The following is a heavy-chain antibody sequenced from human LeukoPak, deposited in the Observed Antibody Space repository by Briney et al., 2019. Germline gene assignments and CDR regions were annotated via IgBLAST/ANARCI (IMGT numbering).Heavy chain of an antibody. J-gene: IGHJ3*02. CDR1: GGSIGSTTYY. V-gene: IGHV4-39*01. CDR3: ARHKQSGTYYDAFDI. Sequence: PSETLSLTCTVSGGSIGSTTYYWGWIRQPPGKELECIGSIYYSGSTYYNPSLKSRFTISLDTSKNQFSLKLSSVTAADTAVYYCARHKQSGTYYDAFDIWGQGTMVTVSS. D-gene: IGHD1-26*01. CDR2: IYYSGST.